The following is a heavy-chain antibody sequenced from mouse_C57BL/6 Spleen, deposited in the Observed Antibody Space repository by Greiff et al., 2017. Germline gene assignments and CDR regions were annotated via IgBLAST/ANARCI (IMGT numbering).Heavy chain of an antibody. J-gene: IGHJ4*01. Sequence: EVMLVESGGGLVKPGGSLKLSCAASGFTFSSYTMSWVRQTPEKRLEWVATISGGGGNTYYPDSVKGRFTISRDNAKNTLYLQMSSLRSEDTALYYCARHREVYYAMDYWGQGTSVTVSS. CDR2: ISGGGGNT. V-gene: IGHV5-9*01. CDR3: ARHREVYYAMDY. D-gene: IGHD3-1*01. CDR1: GFTFSSYT.